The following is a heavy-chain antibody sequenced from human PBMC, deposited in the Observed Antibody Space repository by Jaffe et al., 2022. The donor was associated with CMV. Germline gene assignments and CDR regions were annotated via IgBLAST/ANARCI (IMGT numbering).Heavy chain of an antibody. CDR1: GGTFSSYA. D-gene: IGHD1-7*01. CDR3: ARGSGKGWNSRRWFDP. CDR2: IIPILGIA. V-gene: IGHV1-69*09. Sequence: QVQLVQSGAEVKKPGSSVKVSCKASGGTFSSYAISWVRQAPGQGLEWMGRIIPILGIANYAQKFQGRVTITADKSTSTAYMELSSLRSEDTAVYYCARGSGKGWNSRRWFDPWGQGTLVTVSS. J-gene: IGHJ5*02.